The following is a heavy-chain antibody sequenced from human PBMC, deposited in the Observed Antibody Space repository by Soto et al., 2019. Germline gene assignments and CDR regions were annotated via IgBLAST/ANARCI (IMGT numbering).Heavy chain of an antibody. Sequence: EVQLLESGGGLVQPGGSLRLSCAASGFTFSSYAMSWVRQAPGKGLEWVSGISGSGGSTDYADSVKGRFTISRDNSKNALYLQTNSLRAEDTAVYYCANDAYPGNGWYYFDFWGQGTLVTVSS. CDR2: ISGSGGST. J-gene: IGHJ4*02. CDR3: ANDAYPGNGWYYFDF. CDR1: GFTFSSYA. V-gene: IGHV3-23*01. D-gene: IGHD6-19*01.